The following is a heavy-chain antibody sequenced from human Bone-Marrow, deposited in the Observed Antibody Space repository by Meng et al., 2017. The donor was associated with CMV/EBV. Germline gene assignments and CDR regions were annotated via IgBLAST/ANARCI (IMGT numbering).Heavy chain of an antibody. CDR1: GFTLRRYW. V-gene: IGHV3-74*03. CDR2: IDSDGRDI. D-gene: IGHD1-26*01. Sequence: QLVGSGGGLVQPWGSLRLSCAVSGFTLRRYWMHWVRQAPGKGLEWVSRIDSDGRDITYADSVRGRFTISRDDAKNTLYLQMNSLRVEDTAVYYCARGVAESLGWEMGYWGQGTLVTVSS. CDR3: ARGVAESLGWEMGY. J-gene: IGHJ4*02.